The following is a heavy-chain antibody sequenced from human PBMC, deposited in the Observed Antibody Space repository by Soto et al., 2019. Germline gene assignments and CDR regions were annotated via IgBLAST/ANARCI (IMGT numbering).Heavy chain of an antibody. V-gene: IGHV3-53*01. CDR2: IHSDGNT. CDR3: ARVTAALTYVFDH. CDR1: GFTVSSNY. Sequence: PGGSLRLSCAVSGFTVSSNYMSWVRQAPGKGLDWVSVIHSDGNTYYADSVRGRFTISRDFSKNTVYLQMNSLRPDDTAVYFCARVTAALTYVFDHWGQGLLVTVSS. D-gene: IGHD2-15*01. J-gene: IGHJ4*02.